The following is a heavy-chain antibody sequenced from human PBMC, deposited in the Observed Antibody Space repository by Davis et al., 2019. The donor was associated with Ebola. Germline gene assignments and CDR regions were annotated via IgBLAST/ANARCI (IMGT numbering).Heavy chain of an antibody. J-gene: IGHJ6*02. CDR1: GFTFSSYG. CDR3: AREGLVGATIPFYYYYGMDV. V-gene: IGHV3-33*01. D-gene: IGHD1-26*01. CDR2: IWYDGSNK. Sequence: PGGSLRLSCAASGFTFSSYGMHWVRQAPGKGLEWVAVIWYDGSNKYYADSVKGRFTISRDNSKNTLYLQMNSLRAEDTAVYYCAREGLVGATIPFYYYYGMDVWGQGTTVTVSS.